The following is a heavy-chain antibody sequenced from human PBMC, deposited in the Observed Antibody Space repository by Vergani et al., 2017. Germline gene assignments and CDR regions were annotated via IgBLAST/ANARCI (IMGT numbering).Heavy chain of an antibody. Sequence: QVQLVESGGGVVQFGGSLRLSCAASGFTFSNSGIHWVRQAPGRGLEWVASIRSDESRRYYGDSMEGPFTISRDNSKNTLYLQMKSLRPEDTAVYYCAKEGGGYCSGGTCYPEYWGQGTLVIVSS. CDR1: GFTFSNSG. D-gene: IGHD2-15*01. V-gene: IGHV3-30*02. J-gene: IGHJ4*02. CDR2: IRSDESRR. CDR3: AKEGGGYCSGGTCYPEY.